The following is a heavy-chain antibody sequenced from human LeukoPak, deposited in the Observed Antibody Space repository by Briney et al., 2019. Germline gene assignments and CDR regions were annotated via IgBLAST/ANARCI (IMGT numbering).Heavy chain of an antibody. V-gene: IGHV4-34*01. Sequence: SETLSLTCTVSGGSISSYYWSWIRQPPGKGLEWIGEINHSGSTNYNPSLKSRVTISVDTSKNQFSLKLSSVTAADTAVYYCARAYSVNWFDPWGQGTLVTVSS. CDR1: GGSISSYY. CDR2: INHSGST. CDR3: ARAYSVNWFDP. J-gene: IGHJ5*02. D-gene: IGHD2-21*01.